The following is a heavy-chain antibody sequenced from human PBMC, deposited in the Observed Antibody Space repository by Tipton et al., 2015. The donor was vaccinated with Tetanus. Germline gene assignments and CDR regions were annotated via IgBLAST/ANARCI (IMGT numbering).Heavy chain of an antibody. CDR2: IYQNGDA. CDR1: GGSIATYY. J-gene: IGHJ6*04. V-gene: IGHV4-59*07. Sequence: TLSLTCTVSGGSIATYYLSWIRQPPGKGLEWIAYIYQNGDANYNPSLQSRVTISVDTSKNQFSLQLRSVTAADTAVYYCARGDGYHYYYHMDVWGRGTTVTVSS. D-gene: IGHD1-26*01. CDR3: ARGDGYHYYYHMDV.